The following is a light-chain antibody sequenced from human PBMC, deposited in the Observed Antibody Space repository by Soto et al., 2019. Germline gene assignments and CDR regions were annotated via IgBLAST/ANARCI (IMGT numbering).Light chain of an antibody. Sequence: QSVLTQPPSASGTPGQRVSISCSGGRSNIGSNLVSWYQQLPGTAPKLLLYFNDQRPSGVPDRFSGSKSGTSASLAVSELQSEDEADYFCASWDDSLKGLLFGGGTKVTV. CDR2: FND. CDR1: RSNIGSNL. J-gene: IGLJ3*02. V-gene: IGLV1-44*01. CDR3: ASWDDSLKGLL.